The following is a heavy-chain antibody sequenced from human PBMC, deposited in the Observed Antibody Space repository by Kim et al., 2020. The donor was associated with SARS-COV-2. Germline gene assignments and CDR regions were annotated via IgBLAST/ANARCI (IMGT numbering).Heavy chain of an antibody. CDR1: GGSISSYH. Sequence: SETLSLTCTVSGGSISSYHWSWIRQPPGKGLEWIGHINYSGSSNYSPSLKSRVSILVDTSKNQFSLRLSSVTAADTAVYFCARVSTGYRGDWYYFDWWGQGTLVTVSS. CDR3: ARVSTGYRGDWYYFDW. V-gene: IGHV4-59*01. D-gene: IGHD2-21*02. J-gene: IGHJ4*02. CDR2: INYSGSS.